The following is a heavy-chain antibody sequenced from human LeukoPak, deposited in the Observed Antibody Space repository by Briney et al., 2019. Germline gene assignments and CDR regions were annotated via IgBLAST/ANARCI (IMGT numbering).Heavy chain of an antibody. V-gene: IGHV3-30*18. Sequence: PGGSLRLSCAASGFTFSSYGMHWVRQAPGKGLEWVAVISYDGSNKYYADSVKGRFTISRDNSKNTLYLQMNSLRAEDTAVYYCAKSWQQLGYYYYYYMDVWGKGTTVTVSS. J-gene: IGHJ6*03. D-gene: IGHD6-13*01. CDR1: GFTFSSYG. CDR3: AKSWQQLGYYYYYYMDV. CDR2: ISYDGSNK.